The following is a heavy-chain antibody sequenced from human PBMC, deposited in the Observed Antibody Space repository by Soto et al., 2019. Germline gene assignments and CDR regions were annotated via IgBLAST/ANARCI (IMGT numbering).Heavy chain of an antibody. V-gene: IGHV1-8*01. Sequence: ASVKISCKSSGYTFTSYDINWVRQATGQGLEWMGWMNPNSGNTGYAQKFQGRVTMTRNTSISTAYMELSSLRSEDTAVYYCARGLVYGSGPNWFDPWGQGTLVTVAS. CDR2: MNPNSGNT. CDR3: ARGLVYGSGPNWFDP. D-gene: IGHD3-10*01. CDR1: GYTFTSYD. J-gene: IGHJ5*02.